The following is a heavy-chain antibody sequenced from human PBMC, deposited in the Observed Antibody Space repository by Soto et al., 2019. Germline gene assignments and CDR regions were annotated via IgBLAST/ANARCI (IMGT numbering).Heavy chain of an antibody. CDR3: SNAYYYDSSAYSTPCDD. J-gene: IGHJ4*02. V-gene: IGHV3-23*01. D-gene: IGHD3-22*01. CDR2: ISGSGGST. CDR1: GFSFSSYA. Sequence: PGGSLRLSCAASGFSFSSYAMSWVRQAPGKGLEWVSAISGSGGSTYYADSVKGRFTISRDNSKNTLYLQMNSLRAEDTAVYYYSNAYYYDSSAYSTPCDDWGQGTRVTVPS.